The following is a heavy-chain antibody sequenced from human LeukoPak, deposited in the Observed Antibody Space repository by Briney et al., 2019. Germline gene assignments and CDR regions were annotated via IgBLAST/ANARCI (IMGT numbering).Heavy chain of an antibody. CDR2: MYDSGST. J-gene: IGHJ4*02. CDR1: GGPISSYY. D-gene: IGHD6-13*01. Sequence: SETLSLTCTVSGGPISSYYWSWIRQTPGKGLEGIGYMYDSGSTNYNPSLKSRLSISVDTSKNQLSLELSSVTAADTAVYYCARGWTTWYGFDYWGQGTLVTVS. CDR3: ARGWTTWYGFDY. V-gene: IGHV4-59*01.